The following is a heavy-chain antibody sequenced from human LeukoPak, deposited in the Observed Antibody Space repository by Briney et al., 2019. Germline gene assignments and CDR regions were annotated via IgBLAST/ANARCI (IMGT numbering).Heavy chain of an antibody. J-gene: IGHJ6*02. CDR1: GGSISSYY. Sequence: SETLSLTCTVSGGSISSYYWSWIRQPPGKGLEWIGYIYYSGSTNYIPSLKSRVTISIDTSKNQVSLKLNSVTAADTAVYYCVRLQGVRGAYYHHSYYYYGMDVWGQGTTVAVSS. CDR2: IYYSGST. V-gene: IGHV4-59*08. D-gene: IGHD3-10*01. CDR3: VRLQGVRGAYYHHSYYYYGMDV.